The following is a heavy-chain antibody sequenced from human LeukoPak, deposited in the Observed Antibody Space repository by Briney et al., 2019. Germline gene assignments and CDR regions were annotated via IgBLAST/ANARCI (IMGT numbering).Heavy chain of an antibody. Sequence: ASVKVSCKASGYTFTGYYMHWVRQAPGQGLEWMGRINPNSGGTNYAQKFQGRVTMTRDTSISTAYMELSRLRSDDTAVYYCARESINYYDSNGYFDYWGQGTLVTVSS. J-gene: IGHJ4*02. CDR3: ARESINYYDSNGYFDY. CDR2: INPNSGGT. V-gene: IGHV1-2*06. D-gene: IGHD3-22*01. CDR1: GYTFTGYY.